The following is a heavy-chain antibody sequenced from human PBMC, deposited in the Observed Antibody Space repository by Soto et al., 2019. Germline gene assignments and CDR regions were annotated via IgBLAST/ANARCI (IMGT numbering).Heavy chain of an antibody. Sequence: GGSLRLSCAACGFTFSSYAMSWVRQEPGKGLEWVSAISGSGGSTYYADSVKGRFTISRDNSKNTLYLQMNSLRAEDTAVYYCAKVHPPNCTNGVCYRDYYYGMDVWGQGTTLTVSS. V-gene: IGHV3-23*01. J-gene: IGHJ6*02. CDR3: AKVHPPNCTNGVCYRDYYYGMDV. CDR2: ISGSGGST. D-gene: IGHD2-8*01. CDR1: GFTFSSYA.